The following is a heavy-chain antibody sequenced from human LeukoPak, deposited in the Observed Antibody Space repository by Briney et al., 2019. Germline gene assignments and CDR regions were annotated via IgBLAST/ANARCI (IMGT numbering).Heavy chain of an antibody. J-gene: IGHJ4*02. CDR3: AKGLGSSDLRFLEWLLSPDFDY. V-gene: IGHV3-23*01. D-gene: IGHD3-3*01. CDR1: GFTFGNYA. CDR2: ISGSGGST. Sequence: GGSQRLSCTASGFTFGNYAMSWVRQAPGEGLEWVSSISGSGGSTYYADSVKGRFTISRDNSKNTLYLQMNSLRAEDTAVYYCAKGLGSSDLRFLEWLLSPDFDYWGQGTLVTVSS.